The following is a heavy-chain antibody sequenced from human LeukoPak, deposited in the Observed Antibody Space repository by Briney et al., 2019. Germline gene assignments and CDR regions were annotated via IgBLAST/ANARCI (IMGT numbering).Heavy chain of an antibody. Sequence: GGSLRLSCAASGFTFSSYAMSWVRQAPGKGLEWVANIKQDGSEKYYVDSVKGRFTISRDNAKNSLYLQMNSLRAEDTAVYYCARDSTDWRYYYYYMDVWGKGTTVTVSS. D-gene: IGHD2-21*01. J-gene: IGHJ6*03. V-gene: IGHV3-7*01. CDR3: ARDSTDWRYYYYYMDV. CDR2: IKQDGSEK. CDR1: GFTFSSYA.